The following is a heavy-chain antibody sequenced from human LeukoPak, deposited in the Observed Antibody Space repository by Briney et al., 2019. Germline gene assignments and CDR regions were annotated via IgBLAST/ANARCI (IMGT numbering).Heavy chain of an antibody. D-gene: IGHD6-19*01. CDR2: INHSGYT. J-gene: IGHJ1*01. CDR3: TRAVAGHTD. Sequence: PSETLSLTCAVSGVPFSNYYWSWVRQSPTKGLEWIGEINHSGYTNYNPSLKSRVTISIDTSKNQFSLMLTSVTAADTAVYYCTRAVAGHTDWGQGTFVTVSS. V-gene: IGHV4-34*01. CDR1: GVPFSNYY.